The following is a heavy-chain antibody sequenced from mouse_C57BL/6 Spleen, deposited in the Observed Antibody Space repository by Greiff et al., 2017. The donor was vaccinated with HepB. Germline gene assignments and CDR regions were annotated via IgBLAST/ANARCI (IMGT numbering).Heavy chain of an antibody. J-gene: IGHJ2*01. CDR2: IYIGNGYT. V-gene: IGHV1-58*01. CDR3: AIPYDVNYCYFDR. CDR1: GYTFTSYG. D-gene: IGHD2-10*01. Sequence: VQLKESGAELVRPGSSVKMSCKTSGYTFTSYGINWVKQRPGQGLEWIGYIYIGNGYTKYNEKFKGKATLTSDTSSSTAYMQLSSLTSEDSAFYFCAIPYDVNYCYFDRWGEGTTLTVSS.